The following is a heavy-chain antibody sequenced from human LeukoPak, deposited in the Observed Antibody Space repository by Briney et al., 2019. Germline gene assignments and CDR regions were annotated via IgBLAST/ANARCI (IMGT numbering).Heavy chain of an antibody. CDR3: ARGHKGLEV. CDR2: IHYSGTI. CDR1: SASISAYY. J-gene: IGHJ6*02. Sequence: SETLSLTCSVSSASISAYYWSWIRQPPGKGLEWIGYIHYSGTINYNPSLMSRVTISVDSSKNQFSLRLSSVTAADTAVYFCARGHKGLEVWGQGATVTVSS. V-gene: IGHV4-59*01.